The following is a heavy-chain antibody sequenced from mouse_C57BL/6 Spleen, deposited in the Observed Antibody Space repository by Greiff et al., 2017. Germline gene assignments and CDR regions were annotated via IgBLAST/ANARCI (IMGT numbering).Heavy chain of an antibody. CDR3: ARDLPLYYYAMDY. D-gene: IGHD2-1*01. J-gene: IGHJ4*01. CDR2: ISYDGSN. V-gene: IGHV3-6*01. Sequence: EVKLQESGPGLVKPSQSLSLTCSVTGYSITSGYYWNWIRQFPGNKLEWMGYISYDGSNNYNPSLKNRISITRDTSKNQLFLKLNSVTTEDTATYYCARDLPLYYYAMDYWGQGTSGTVSS. CDR1: GYSITSGYY.